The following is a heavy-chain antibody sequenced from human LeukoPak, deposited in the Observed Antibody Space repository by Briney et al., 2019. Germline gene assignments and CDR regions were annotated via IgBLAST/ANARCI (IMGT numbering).Heavy chain of an antibody. CDR3: ARGVTYYDFWSGYLPFDY. J-gene: IGHJ4*02. D-gene: IGHD3-3*01. Sequence: GASVKVSCKVSGYTLTELSMHWVRQAPGQGLEWMGWISAYNGNTNYAQKLQGRVTMTTDTSTSTAYMELRSLRSDDTAVYYCARGVTYYDFWSGYLPFDYWGQGTLVTVSS. V-gene: IGHV1-18*01. CDR2: ISAYNGNT. CDR1: GYTLTELS.